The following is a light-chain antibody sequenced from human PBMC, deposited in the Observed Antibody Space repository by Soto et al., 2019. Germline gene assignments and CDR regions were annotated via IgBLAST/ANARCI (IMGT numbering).Light chain of an antibody. CDR2: DAS. J-gene: IGKJ4*01. V-gene: IGKV3-11*01. CDR1: QGVGRF. Sequence: EIVLTQSPATLSLSPGERAALSCRASQGVGRFLAWYQQKPGQAPRLLIYDASNRATGIPARFSGSGSGTDFTLAINNLEPEDFADYYCQQRGGWPLTFGGGTKVEIK. CDR3: QQRGGWPLT.